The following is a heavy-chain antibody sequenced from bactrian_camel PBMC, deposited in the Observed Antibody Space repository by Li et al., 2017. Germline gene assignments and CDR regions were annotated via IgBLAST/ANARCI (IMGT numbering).Heavy chain of an antibody. D-gene: IGHD1*01. Sequence: DVQLVESGGGSVETGGSLRLSCASSGYSYRSNCLAWFRQRPEKAHEGVAAVNLDNGRPAFYADSVKGRFSVSRTIANRTVYLQIDSLEPEDTAMYFCAADWRNTPMRVGLLAMARYIYLGQGTQVTVS. CDR1: GYSYRSNC. V-gene: IGHV3S40*01. CDR3: AADWRNTPMRVGLLAMARYIY. J-gene: IGHJ4*01. CDR2: VNLDNGRPA.